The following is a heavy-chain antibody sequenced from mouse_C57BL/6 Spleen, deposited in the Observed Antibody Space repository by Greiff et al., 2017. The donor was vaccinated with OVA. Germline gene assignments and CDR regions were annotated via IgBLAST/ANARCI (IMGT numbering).Heavy chain of an antibody. CDR3: ARRDYSKGFDY. CDR1: GFTFSSYG. D-gene: IGHD2-5*01. CDR2: ISSGGSYT. J-gene: IGHJ2*01. Sequence: DVQLQESGGDLVKPGGSLKLSCAASGFTFSSYGMSWVRQTPDKRLEWVATISSGGSYTYYPDSVKGRFTISRDNAKNTLYLQMSSLKSEDTAMYYCARRDYSKGFDYWGQGTTLTVSS. V-gene: IGHV5-6*02.